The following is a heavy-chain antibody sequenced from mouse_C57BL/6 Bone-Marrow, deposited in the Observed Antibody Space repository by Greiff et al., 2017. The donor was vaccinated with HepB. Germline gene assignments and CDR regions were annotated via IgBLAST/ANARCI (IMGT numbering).Heavy chain of an antibody. V-gene: IGHV5-4*03. J-gene: IGHJ3*01. CDR2: ISNGGSYT. CDR3: ERALVLAGAY. D-gene: IGHD1-1*01. CDR1: GFTFSSYA. Sequence: EVMLVESGGGLVKPGGSLKLSCAASGFTFSSYAMSWVRQTPEKRLEWVATISNGGSYTYYPDNVKGRFTISRDNAKNNLYLQMSHLKSEDTAMYYCERALVLAGAYWGQGTLVTVSA.